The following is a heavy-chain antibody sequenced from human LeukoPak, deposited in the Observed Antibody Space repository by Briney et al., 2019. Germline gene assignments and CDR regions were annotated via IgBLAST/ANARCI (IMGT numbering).Heavy chain of an antibody. CDR3: ARMDTAMVRY. V-gene: IGHV4-34*01. J-gene: IGHJ4*02. CDR2: INHSGST. Sequence: PSETLSLTCAVYGGSFSGYYWSWIRQPPGKGLEWIGEINHSGSTNYNPSLKSRVTISVDTSKNQFSLKLSSVTAADMAVYYCARMDTAMVRYWGQGTLVTVSS. CDR1: GGSFSGYY. D-gene: IGHD5-18*01.